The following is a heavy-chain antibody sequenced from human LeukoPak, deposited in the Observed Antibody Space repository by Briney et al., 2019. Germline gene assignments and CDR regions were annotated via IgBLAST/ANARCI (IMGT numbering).Heavy chain of an antibody. D-gene: IGHD2-2*01. CDR1: GFTFSSYV. CDR3: AKDLRESTSSDGYFDY. V-gene: IGHV3-23*01. Sequence: GGSLRLSCAASGFTFSSYVMSWVRRAPGKGLEWVSFISGSGDITSYADSVKGRFTISRDNSRNTVYLQMSSLRAEDTAVYYCAKDLRESTSSDGYFDYWGQGTQVTVSS. CDR2: ISGSGDIT. J-gene: IGHJ4*02.